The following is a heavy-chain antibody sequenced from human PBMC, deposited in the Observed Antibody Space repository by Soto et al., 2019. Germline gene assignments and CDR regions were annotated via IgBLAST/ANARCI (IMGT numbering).Heavy chain of an antibody. CDR1: GFTFSSYA. Sequence: GGSLRLSCAASGFTFSSYAMSWVRQAPGKGLEWVSAISGSGETTFYADSGRGRFTISRDTSKNTLYLQMNSLRAEDTAVYYCAKDAGAYAAVAGGVFDYWGQGALVTVSS. CDR3: AKDAGAYAAVAGGVFDY. D-gene: IGHD6-19*01. V-gene: IGHV3-23*01. J-gene: IGHJ4*02. CDR2: ISGSGETT.